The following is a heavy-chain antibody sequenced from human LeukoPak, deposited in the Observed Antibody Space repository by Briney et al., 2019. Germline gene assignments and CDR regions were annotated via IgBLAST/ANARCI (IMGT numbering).Heavy chain of an antibody. CDR1: GFTFSVYW. J-gene: IGHJ4*02. CDR2: ISNDGSST. D-gene: IGHD3/OR15-3a*01. CDR3: VRDSPTGYYTDH. V-gene: IGHV3-74*01. Sequence: GGSLRLSCAASGFTFSVYWMHWVRQAPGKGLVCVSRISNDGSSTIYADSVKGRFTISRDDAKNTVYLQMNSLRAEDTAVYYCVRDSPTGYYTDHWGQGTLVTVSS.